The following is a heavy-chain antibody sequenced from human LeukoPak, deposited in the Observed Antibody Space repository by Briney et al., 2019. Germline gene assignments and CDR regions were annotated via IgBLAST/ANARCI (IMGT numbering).Heavy chain of an antibody. J-gene: IGHJ3*02. CDR2: INHSGST. V-gene: IGHV4-34*01. D-gene: IGHD6-19*01. CDR3: SALIAVAGSQQAAFDI. CDR1: GGSFSGYY. Sequence: SGTLSLTCAVYGGSFSGYYWSWIRQPPGKGLEWIGEINHSGSTNYNPSLKGRVTISVDTSKNQFSLKLSSVTAADTAVYYCSALIAVAGSQQAAFDIWGQGTMVTVSS.